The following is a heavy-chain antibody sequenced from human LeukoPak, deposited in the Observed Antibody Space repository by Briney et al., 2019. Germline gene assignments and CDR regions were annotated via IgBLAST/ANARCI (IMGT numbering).Heavy chain of an antibody. CDR1: GGPISSYY. CDR2: IYTSGST. CDR3: ARDYLVGMVTYYYYGMDV. V-gene: IGHV4-4*07. D-gene: IGHD5-24*01. Sequence: SETLSLTCTVSGGPISSYYWSWIRQPAGKGLEWIGRIYTSGSTNYNPSLKSRVTMSVDTSKNQFSLKLSSVTAADTAVYYCARDYLVGMVTYYYYGMDVWGQGTTVTVSS. J-gene: IGHJ6*02.